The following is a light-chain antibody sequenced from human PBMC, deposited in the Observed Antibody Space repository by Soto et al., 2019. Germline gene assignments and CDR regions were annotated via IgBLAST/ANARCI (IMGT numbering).Light chain of an antibody. CDR1: SSNIGAGYD. J-gene: IGLJ2*01. CDR3: QSYYSSLSGHVV. Sequence: QSVLTQPPSVSGAPGQRVTISCTGSSSNIGAGYDVHWYQQLPGTAPKLLIYGNSNRPSGVPDRFSGSKSGTSASLAITGLQAEDEAAYYCQSYYSSLSGHVVFGGGTKLTVL. V-gene: IGLV1-40*01. CDR2: GNS.